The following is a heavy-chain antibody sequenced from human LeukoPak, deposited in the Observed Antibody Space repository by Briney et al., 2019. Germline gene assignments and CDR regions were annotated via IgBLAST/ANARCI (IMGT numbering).Heavy chain of an antibody. J-gene: IGHJ4*02. CDR2: INHSGST. CDR3: ARDESRGFDY. D-gene: IGHD3-10*01. Sequence: PSETLSLTCAVYGGSFSGYYWSWIRQPPGKGLEWIGEINHSGSTYYNPSLKSRVTISVDTSKNQFSLKLSSVTAADTAVYYCARDESRGFDYWGQGTLVTVSS. CDR1: GGSFSGYY. V-gene: IGHV4-34*01.